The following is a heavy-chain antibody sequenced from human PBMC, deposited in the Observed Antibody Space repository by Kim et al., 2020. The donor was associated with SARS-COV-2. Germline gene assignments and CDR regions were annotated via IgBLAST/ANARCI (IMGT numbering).Heavy chain of an antibody. D-gene: IGHD3-3*01. V-gene: IGHV3-30*18. CDR1: GFTFSSYG. Sequence: GGSLRLSCAASGFTFSSYGMHWVRQAPGKGLEWVAVISYDGSNKYYADSVKGRFTISRDNSKNTLYLQMNSLRAEDTAVYYCAKDGARFGDFWSGYLWNEYYYYGMDVWGQGTTVTVSS. CDR2: ISYDGSNK. J-gene: IGHJ6*02. CDR3: AKDGARFGDFWSGYLWNEYYYYGMDV.